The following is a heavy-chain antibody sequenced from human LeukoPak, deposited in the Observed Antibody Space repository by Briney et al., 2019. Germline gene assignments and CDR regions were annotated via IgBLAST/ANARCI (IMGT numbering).Heavy chain of an antibody. CDR1: GGTFSSYA. D-gene: IGHD6-13*01. V-gene: IGHV7-4-1*02. J-gene: IGHJ4*02. CDR3: ARGWGSSWSHQVY. Sequence: ASVKVSCKASGGTFSSYAISWVRQAPGQGLEWMGWINTNTGNPTYAQGFTGRFVFSLDTSVSTAYLQISSLKAEDTAVYYCARGWGSSWSHQVYWGQGTLVTVSS. CDR2: INTNTGNP.